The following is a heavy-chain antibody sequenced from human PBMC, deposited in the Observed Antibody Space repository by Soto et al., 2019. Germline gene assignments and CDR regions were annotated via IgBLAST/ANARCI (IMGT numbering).Heavy chain of an antibody. CDR3: ARGRYYYYGMDV. CDR1: GGSFSGYY. Sequence: SETLSLTCAVYGGSFSGYYWSWIRQPPGKGLEWIGEINHSGSTNYNPSLKSRVTISVDTSKNQFSLKLSSVTAADTAVYYCARGRYYYYGMDVWGQGTTVT. V-gene: IGHV4-34*01. J-gene: IGHJ6*02. CDR2: INHSGST.